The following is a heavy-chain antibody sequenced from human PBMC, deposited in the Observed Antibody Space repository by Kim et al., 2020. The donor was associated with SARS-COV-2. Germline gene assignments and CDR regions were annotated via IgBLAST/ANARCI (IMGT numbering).Heavy chain of an antibody. CDR3: AKGGNILDGYYDPSPFQY. V-gene: IGHV3-30*18. Sequence: GGSLRLSCAASGFTFSNYVMHWVRQAPGKGLEWVAYITCGGSNKYFADSVKGRFTISRDNSRNTLFLQMNSLRAEDTAVYYCAKGGNILDGYYDPSPFQYWGHGTLVPVSS. CDR1: GFTFSNYV. CDR2: ITCGGSNK. D-gene: IGHD3-9*01. J-gene: IGHJ4*03.